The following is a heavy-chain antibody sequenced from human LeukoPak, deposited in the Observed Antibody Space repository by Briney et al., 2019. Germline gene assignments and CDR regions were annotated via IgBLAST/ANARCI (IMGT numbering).Heavy chain of an antibody. CDR1: GFTFSSYA. CDR3: ARDDGDFWSGYYTGGAFDI. V-gene: IGHV3-7*01. CDR2: IKQDGSEK. D-gene: IGHD3-3*01. Sequence: GGSLRLSCAASGFTFSSYAMSWVRQAPGKGLEWVANIKQDGSEKYYVDSVKGRFTISRDNAKNSLYLQMNSLRAEDTAVYYCARDDGDFWSGYYTGGAFDIWGQGTMVTVSS. J-gene: IGHJ3*02.